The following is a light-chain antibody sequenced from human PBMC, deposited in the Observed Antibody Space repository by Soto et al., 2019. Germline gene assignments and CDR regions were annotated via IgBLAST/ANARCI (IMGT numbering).Light chain of an antibody. Sequence: EIVLTQSPGTLSLSPGEGATLSCRASQSFSSSYLAWYQQKPGQAPRLLIYVASSRATGIPDRFSGSGSGTDFTLTISRLEPEDFAVYYCQQYGSARYTFGQGTKLEIK. CDR2: VAS. CDR1: QSFSSSY. V-gene: IGKV3-20*01. CDR3: QQYGSARYT. J-gene: IGKJ2*01.